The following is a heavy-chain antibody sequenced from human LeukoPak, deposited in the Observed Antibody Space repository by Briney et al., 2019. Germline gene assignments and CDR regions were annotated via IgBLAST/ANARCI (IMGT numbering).Heavy chain of an antibody. J-gene: IGHJ1*01. D-gene: IGHD6-19*01. CDR3: ARGGPVAGTIEYFQH. CDR2: INHSGST. CDR1: GGSFSGYY. V-gene: IGHV4-34*01. Sequence: SETLSLTCAVYGGSFSGYYWSWIRQPPGKGLEWIGEINHSGSTSYNPSLKSRVTISVDTSKNQFSLKLSSVTAADTAVYYCARGGPVAGTIEYFQHWGQGTLVTVSS.